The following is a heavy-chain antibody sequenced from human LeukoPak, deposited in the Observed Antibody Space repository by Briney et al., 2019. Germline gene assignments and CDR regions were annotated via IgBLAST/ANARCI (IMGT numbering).Heavy chain of an antibody. Sequence: PGGSLRLSCAASGFTFSSYGMHWVRQAPGQGLEWMGWINPNSGGTNYAQKFQGWVTMTRDTSISTAYMELSRLRSDDTAVYYCARNSYAIAAAGLPDYWGQGTLVTVSS. CDR3: ARNSYAIAAAGLPDY. V-gene: IGHV1-2*04. J-gene: IGHJ4*02. CDR2: INPNSGGT. CDR1: GFTFSSYG. D-gene: IGHD6-13*01.